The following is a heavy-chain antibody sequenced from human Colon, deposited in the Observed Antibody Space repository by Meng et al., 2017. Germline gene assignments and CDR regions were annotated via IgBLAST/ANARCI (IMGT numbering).Heavy chain of an antibody. Sequence: QVQLVQSVAEVKKPGASVKVSCKASRYSLTTDAMHWVRQAPGQRLEWMGWINAGNGNTKYSEKFQSRVTITRDTAASTAYMELSSLRSEDTAVYYCARTGCSSSSCYDYWGQGTLVTVSS. V-gene: IGHV1-3*01. CDR3: ARTGCSSSSCYDY. J-gene: IGHJ4*02. CDR2: INAGNGNT. CDR1: RYSLTTDA. D-gene: IGHD2-2*01.